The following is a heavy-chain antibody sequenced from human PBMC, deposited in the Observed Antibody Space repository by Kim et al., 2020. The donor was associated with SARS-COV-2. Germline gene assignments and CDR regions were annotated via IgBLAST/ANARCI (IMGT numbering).Heavy chain of an antibody. D-gene: IGHD6-6*01. V-gene: IGHV4-34*01. CDR2: INHSGST. CDR3: ASGRSSDGRYFQH. J-gene: IGHJ1*01. CDR1: GGSFSGYY. Sequence: SETLSLTCAVYGGSFSGYYWSWIRQPPGKGLEWIGEINHSGSTNYNPSLKSRVTISVDTSKNQFSLKLSSVTAADTAVYYCASGRSSDGRYFQHWGQGT.